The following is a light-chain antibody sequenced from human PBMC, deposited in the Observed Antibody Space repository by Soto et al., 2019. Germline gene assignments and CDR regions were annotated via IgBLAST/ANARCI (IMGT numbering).Light chain of an antibody. CDR3: QQRSNWPPFT. J-gene: IGKJ3*01. CDR1: QSVSSY. V-gene: IGKV3-11*01. CDR2: DAS. Sequence: EIVLTQSPATLFLSPGGRATLSFRASQSVSSYLAWYQQKPGQAPRLLIYDASNRATGIPARFSGSGSGTDFTLTISSLEPEDFAVYYCQQRSNWPPFTFGPGTKVDIK.